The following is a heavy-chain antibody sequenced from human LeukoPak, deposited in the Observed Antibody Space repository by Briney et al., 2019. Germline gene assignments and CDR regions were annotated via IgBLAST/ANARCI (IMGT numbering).Heavy chain of an antibody. D-gene: IGHD3-10*01. CDR3: ARVLITMVRGVILDYYYGMDV. V-gene: IGHV3-74*01. CDR2: INSDGSST. Sequence: GGSLRLSCAASGFTFSSYWMHWVRQAPGKGLVWVSRINSDGSSTSYADSVKGRFTISRDNAKNTLYLQMNSLRAEDTAVYYCARVLITMVRGVILDYYYGMDVWGQGTTVTVSS. CDR1: GFTFSSYW. J-gene: IGHJ6*02.